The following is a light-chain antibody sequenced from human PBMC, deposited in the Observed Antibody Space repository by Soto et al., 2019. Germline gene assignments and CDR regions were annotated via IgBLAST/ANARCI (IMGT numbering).Light chain of an antibody. CDR1: SSDVGSNNL. J-gene: IGLJ2*01. V-gene: IGLV2-23*02. CDR3: CSYAGSSTLV. CDR2: EVS. Sequence: QSALTQPASVSGSPGQSITISCTGTSSDVGSNNLVSWYQQHPGKAPKLMIYEVSKRPSGVSNRFSGSKSGNTASLTISGLQAEDEADYYFCSYAGSSTLVFGGGTKITVL.